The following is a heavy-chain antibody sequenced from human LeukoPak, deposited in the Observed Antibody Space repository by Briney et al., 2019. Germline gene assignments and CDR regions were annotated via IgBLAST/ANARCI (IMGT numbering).Heavy chain of an antibody. CDR3: ARSYYYDSSGYYVY. V-gene: IGHV3-53*01. D-gene: IGHD3-22*01. CDR2: IYSGGST. CDR1: GFTFSSYA. Sequence: QPGGSLRLSCAASGFTFSSYAMHWVRQAPGKGLEWVSVIYSGGSTYYADSVKGRFTISRDNSKNTLYLQMNSLRAEDTAVYYCARSYYYDSSGYYVYWGQGTLVTVSS. J-gene: IGHJ4*02.